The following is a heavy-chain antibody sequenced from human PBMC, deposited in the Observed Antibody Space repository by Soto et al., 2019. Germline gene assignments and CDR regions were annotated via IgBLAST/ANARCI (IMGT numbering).Heavy chain of an antibody. V-gene: IGHV3-23*01. Sequence: GGSLRLSCAASGFTFSSYAMSWVRQAPGKGLEWVSAISGSGGSTYYADSVKGRFTIARDNSKNTLYLQMNSLLAEDTAVYYCATLPIFGVVTEYYGMDVWGQGTTVTVSS. D-gene: IGHD3-3*01. CDR1: GFTFSSYA. CDR2: ISGSGGST. J-gene: IGHJ6*02. CDR3: ATLPIFGVVTEYYGMDV.